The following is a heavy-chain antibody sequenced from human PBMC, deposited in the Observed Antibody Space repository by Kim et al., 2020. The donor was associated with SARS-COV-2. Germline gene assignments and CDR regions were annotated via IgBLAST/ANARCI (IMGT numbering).Heavy chain of an antibody. CDR3: ANEYYYGSGSFDY. Sequence: SADSVKGRFTISRDNSKNTLYLQMNSLRAEDTAVYYCANEYYYGSGSFDYWGQGTLVTVSS. D-gene: IGHD3-10*01. V-gene: IGHV3-23*01. J-gene: IGHJ4*02.